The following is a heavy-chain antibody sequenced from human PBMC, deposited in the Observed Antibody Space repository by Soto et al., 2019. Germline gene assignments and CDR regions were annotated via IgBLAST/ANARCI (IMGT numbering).Heavy chain of an antibody. D-gene: IGHD3-16*01. V-gene: IGHV4-61*08. CDR1: AASVTSGGSF. Sequence: SETLSLTCTVSAASVTSGGSFWSWIRQPPGKGLEWIGYIYYNGNTNYNPSLRSRVTISEGTSKSQLSLNLKSVTAADTAVYYCARRILGGGFHWGQGISVTVSS. J-gene: IGHJ4*02. CDR3: ARRILGGGFH. CDR2: IYYNGNT.